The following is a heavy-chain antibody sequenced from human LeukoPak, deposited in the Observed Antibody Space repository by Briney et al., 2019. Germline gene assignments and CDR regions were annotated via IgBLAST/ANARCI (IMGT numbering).Heavy chain of an antibody. CDR1: GFTFSSYS. Sequence: GGSLRLSCAASGFTFSSYSMNWVRQAPGKGLEWVSSISSSSSYIYYADSVKGRFTISRDNAKNSLYLQMNSLRAEDTAVYYCARTVYYGSGSSNYGGAYYFDYWGQGTLVTVTS. CDR2: ISSSSSYI. V-gene: IGHV3-21*01. J-gene: IGHJ4*02. CDR3: ARTVYYGSGSSNYGGAYYFDY. D-gene: IGHD3-10*01.